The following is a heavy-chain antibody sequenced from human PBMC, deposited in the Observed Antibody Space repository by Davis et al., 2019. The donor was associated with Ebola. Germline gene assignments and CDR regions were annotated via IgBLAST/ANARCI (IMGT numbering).Heavy chain of an antibody. CDR1: GFTFSIFG. CDR2: IWYDGSNE. Sequence: GGSLRLSCAASGFTFSIFGMHWVRQAPGKGLEWVAVIWYDGSNEYYADSVKGRFTISRDNSKNTVYLQMNSLRAEDTAVYYCAKGSYYYDSTGYHTFEPWGQGTLVTVSS. J-gene: IGHJ5*02. D-gene: IGHD3-22*01. CDR3: AKGSYYYDSTGYHTFEP. V-gene: IGHV3-33*06.